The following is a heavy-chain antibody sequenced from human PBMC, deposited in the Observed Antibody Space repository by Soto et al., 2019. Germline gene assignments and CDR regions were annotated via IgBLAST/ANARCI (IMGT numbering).Heavy chain of an antibody. CDR1: GGSISSGDYY. CDR3: ARWYSSSWPPSPGLDY. V-gene: IGHV4-30-4*01. Sequence: SETLSLTCTVSGGSISSGDYYWSWIRQPPGKGLEWIGYIYYSGSTYYNPSLKSRVTISVDTSKNQFSLKLSSVTAADTAVYYCARWYSSSWPPSPGLDYWGQGTLVTVSS. D-gene: IGHD6-13*01. J-gene: IGHJ4*02. CDR2: IYYSGST.